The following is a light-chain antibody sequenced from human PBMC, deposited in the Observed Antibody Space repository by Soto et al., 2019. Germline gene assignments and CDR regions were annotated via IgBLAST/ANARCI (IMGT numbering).Light chain of an antibody. CDR2: ENN. V-gene: IGLV1-51*02. CDR3: GTGDSSLRAVV. Sequence: QSVLTQPPSVSAAPGQKVTIFCSGSSSNIGNNYVSWYQQLPGTAPKLLIYENNKRPSGIPDRFSGSKSGTSATLGITGLQAGEEADYYCGTGDSSLRAVVFGTGTKVTVL. J-gene: IGLJ1*01. CDR1: SSNIGNNY.